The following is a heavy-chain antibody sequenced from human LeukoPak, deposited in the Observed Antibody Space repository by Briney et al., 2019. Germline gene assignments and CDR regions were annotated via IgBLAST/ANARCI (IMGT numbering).Heavy chain of an antibody. CDR1: GYTFSSYG. Sequence: GASVKVSCEPSGYTFSSYGIIWVRQAPGQGLEWMGWISTYNGDTRYAQNFEGRVTMTTDRSTSTIYMELRSLRSDDTAVYFCARDELLVGAAAFDYWGQGTRVSVSS. V-gene: IGHV1-18*01. CDR3: ARDELLVGAAAFDY. CDR2: ISTYNGDT. D-gene: IGHD1-26*01. J-gene: IGHJ4*02.